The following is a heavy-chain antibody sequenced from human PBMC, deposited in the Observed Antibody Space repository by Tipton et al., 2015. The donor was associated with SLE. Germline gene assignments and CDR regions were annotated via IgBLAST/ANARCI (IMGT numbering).Heavy chain of an antibody. V-gene: IGHV5-51*01. Sequence: LVQSGAEAKKPGESRKISCQDSGYRFTTYWIGWVRQMPGKGLEWMGIIWPSDSDTTYSPSFQGQITISAAKSISTAYLQWSSLTASDTAMYYCARQVSSAAGTIWFDPWGQGTLVTVSS. D-gene: IGHD6-13*01. CDR1: GYRFTTYW. J-gene: IGHJ5*02. CDR3: ARQVSSAAGTIWFDP. CDR2: IWPSDSDT.